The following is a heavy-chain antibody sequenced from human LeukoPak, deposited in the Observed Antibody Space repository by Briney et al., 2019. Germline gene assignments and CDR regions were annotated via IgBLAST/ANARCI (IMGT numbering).Heavy chain of an antibody. V-gene: IGHV3-15*01. CDR1: GFTFTNAW. J-gene: IGHJ3*02. D-gene: IGHD7-27*01. CDR3: TTGSIWVGAFDI. CDR2: IKRKGDGGTA. Sequence: GGSLRLSCAASGFTFTNAWMTWVRQAPGKGLEWVGRIKRKGDGGTADYAAPVKGRFTISRDDSKATLYLQMNSLKIDDTAVYYCTTGSIWVGAFDIWGQGTMVT.